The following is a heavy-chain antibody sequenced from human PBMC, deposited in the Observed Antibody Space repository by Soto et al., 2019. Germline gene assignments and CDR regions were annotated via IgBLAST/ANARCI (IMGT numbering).Heavy chain of an antibody. V-gene: IGHV3-15*07. D-gene: IGHD4-17*01. CDR1: GFTFSNAW. J-gene: IGHJ6*02. Sequence: PGGSLRLSCAASGFTFSNAWMNWVRQAPGKGLEWVGRIKSKTDGGTTDYAAPVKGRFTISRDDSKNTLYLQMNSLKTEDTAVYYCTTDADYGTSGMDVWGQGTTVTVSS. CDR3: TTDADYGTSGMDV. CDR2: IKSKTDGGTT.